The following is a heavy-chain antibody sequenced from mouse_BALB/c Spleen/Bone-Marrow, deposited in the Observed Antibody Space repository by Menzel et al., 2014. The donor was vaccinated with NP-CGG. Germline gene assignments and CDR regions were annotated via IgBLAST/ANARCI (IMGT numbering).Heavy chain of an antibody. D-gene: IGHD2-4*01. CDR3: ARSPMITESYAMDY. J-gene: IGHJ4*01. Sequence: DLVKPGASVKLSCKASGYTFTSYWINWIKQRPGQGLEWIGRIAPGSGNTYYNEMFKGKATLTVDTSSSTAYIQLSSLSSEDSPVYFCARSPMITESYAMDYWGQVTSLSVSA. CDR2: IAPGSGNT. CDR1: GYTFTSYW. V-gene: IGHV1S41*01.